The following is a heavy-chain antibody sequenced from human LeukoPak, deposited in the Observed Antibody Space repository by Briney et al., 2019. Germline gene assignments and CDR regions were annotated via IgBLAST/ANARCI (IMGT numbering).Heavy chain of an antibody. V-gene: IGHV4-59*08. CDR3: ARHARGYSYGYFDF. J-gene: IGHJ4*02. CDR1: GGSISSYY. D-gene: IGHD5-18*01. CDR2: ISYSGST. Sequence: SETLSLTCTVSGGSISSYYWSWIRQPPGKGPEWIGYISYSGSTDYNPSLKSRVTTSVDTSKNQFSLKLASLTAADTAVYFCARHARGYSYGYFDFWGQGSLVTVSS.